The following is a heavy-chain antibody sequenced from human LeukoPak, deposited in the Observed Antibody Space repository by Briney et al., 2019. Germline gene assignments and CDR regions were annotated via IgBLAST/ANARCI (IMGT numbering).Heavy chain of an antibody. Sequence: SETLSLTCTVSGGSISNYYWSWNRQPPGKGLEWIGYIYYSGATNYNPSLKSRVTISLDTSKSQFSLKLSSVTAADTAVYYCARGRKDDSGSYPADYWGQGILVTVSS. V-gene: IGHV4-59*01. D-gene: IGHD3-10*01. CDR3: ARGRKDDSGSYPADY. CDR1: GGSISNYY. CDR2: IYYSGAT. J-gene: IGHJ4*02.